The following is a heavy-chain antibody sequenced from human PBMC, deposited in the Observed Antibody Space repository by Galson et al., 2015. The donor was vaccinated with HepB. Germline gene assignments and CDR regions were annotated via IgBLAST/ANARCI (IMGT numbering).Heavy chain of an antibody. CDR1: GYTFTSYA. CDR2: INAGNGNT. V-gene: IGHV1-3*01. J-gene: IGHJ4*02. D-gene: IGHD3-9*01. Sequence: SVKVSCKASGYTFTSYAMHWVRQAPGQRLEWMGWINAGNGNTKYSQKFQGRVTITRDTSASTAYMELSSLRSEDTAVYYCARGGWDYDILTGYPDYWGQGTLVTVSS. CDR3: ARGGWDYDILTGYPDY.